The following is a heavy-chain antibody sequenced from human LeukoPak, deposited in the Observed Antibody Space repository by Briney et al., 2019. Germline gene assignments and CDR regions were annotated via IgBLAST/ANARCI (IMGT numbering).Heavy chain of an antibody. CDR3: ARSGYYYYYGMDV. V-gene: IGHV3-13*01. D-gene: IGHD1-26*01. Sequence: GGSLRLSCAASGFTFSSYDMHWVRRATGKGLEWVSAIGTAGDTYYPGSVKGRFTISRENAKNSLYLQMNSLRAEDTAVYYCARSGYYYYYGMDVWGQGTTVTVSS. J-gene: IGHJ6*02. CDR2: IGTAGDT. CDR1: GFTFSSYD.